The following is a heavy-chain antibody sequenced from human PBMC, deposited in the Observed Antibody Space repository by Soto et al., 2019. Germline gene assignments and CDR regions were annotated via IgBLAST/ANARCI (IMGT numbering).Heavy chain of an antibody. CDR3: ARDRFNLRYCSSTSCYTYGMDV. J-gene: IGHJ6*02. D-gene: IGHD2-2*02. CDR2: IWYDGSNK. V-gene: IGHV3-33*01. CDR1: GFTFSSYV. Sequence: GGSLRLSCAASGFTFSSYVMHWVRQAPGKGLEWVAVIWYDGSNKYYADSVKGRFTISRDNSKNTLYLQMNSLRAEDTAVYYCARDRFNLRYCSSTSCYTYGMDVWGQGTTVTVSS.